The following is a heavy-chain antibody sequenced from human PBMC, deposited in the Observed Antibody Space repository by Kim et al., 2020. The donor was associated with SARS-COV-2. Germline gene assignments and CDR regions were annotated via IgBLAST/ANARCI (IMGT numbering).Heavy chain of an antibody. CDR2: IYYSGST. Sequence: SETLSLTCTVSGGSISSSSYYWGWIRQPPGKGLEWIGSIYYSGSTYYNPSLKSRVTISVDTSKNQFSLKLSSVTAADTAVYYCARHGNLLLWFGELLYAAIDAFDIWGQGTMVTVSS. D-gene: IGHD3-10*01. V-gene: IGHV4-39*01. CDR3: ARHGNLLLWFGELLYAAIDAFDI. CDR1: GGSISSSSYY. J-gene: IGHJ3*02.